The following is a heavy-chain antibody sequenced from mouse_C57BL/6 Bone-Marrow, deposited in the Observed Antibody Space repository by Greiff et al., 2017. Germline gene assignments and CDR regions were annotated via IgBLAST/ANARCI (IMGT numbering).Heavy chain of an antibody. Sequence: QVQLQQSGPELVKPGASVKISCKASGYAFSSSWMNWVKQRPGKGLEWIGRIYPGDGDTNYNGKFKGKATLTADKSSSTAYMQLSSLTSEDCAVYFCARDYYGPPRFAYWGQGTLVTVS. CDR1: GYAFSSSW. CDR2: IYPGDGDT. V-gene: IGHV1-82*01. CDR3: ARDYYGPPRFAY. J-gene: IGHJ3*01. D-gene: IGHD1-1*01.